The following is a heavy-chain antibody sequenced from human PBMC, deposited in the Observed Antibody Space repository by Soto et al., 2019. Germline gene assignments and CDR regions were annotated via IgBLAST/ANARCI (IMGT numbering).Heavy chain of an antibody. CDR2: FDPEDGET. CDR1: GYTRTELS. CDR3: ATSPRGYSGYDSSWYFPFDY. D-gene: IGHD5-12*01. Sequence: ASVKVSCKVSGYTRTELSMHWVRQAPGKGLEWMGGFDPEDGETIYAQKFQGRVTMTEDTSTDTAYMELSSLRSEDTAVYYCATSPRGYSGYDSSWYFPFDYWGQGTLVTVSS. V-gene: IGHV1-24*01. J-gene: IGHJ4*02.